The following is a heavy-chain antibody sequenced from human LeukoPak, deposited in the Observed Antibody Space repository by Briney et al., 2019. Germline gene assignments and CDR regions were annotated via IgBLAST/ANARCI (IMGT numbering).Heavy chain of an antibody. CDR3: ASHSGSYSNWFDP. CDR1: GFTFSSYA. D-gene: IGHD1-26*01. V-gene: IGHV3-23*01. Sequence: GGSLRLSCTTSGFTFSSYAMSWVRQAPGKGLEWVSAIGVGGGYIYYADSVKGRFTISRDNSKNALYLQMNSLRADDTAVYYCASHSGSYSNWFDPWSQGTLVTVSS. CDR2: IGVGGGYI. J-gene: IGHJ5*02.